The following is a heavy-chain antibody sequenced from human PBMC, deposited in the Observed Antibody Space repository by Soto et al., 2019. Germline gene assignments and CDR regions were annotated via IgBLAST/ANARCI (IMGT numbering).Heavy chain of an antibody. J-gene: IGHJ6*03. Sequence: GGSLRISCAASGFTFSSYAMSWVRQAPGKGLEWVSAISGSGGSTYYADSVKGRFTISRDNSKNTLYLQMNSLRAEDTAVYYCAKDMGGPNYYYYYMDVWGKGTTVTVSS. CDR2: ISGSGGST. CDR3: AKDMGGPNYYYYYMDV. V-gene: IGHV3-23*01. CDR1: GFTFSSYA. D-gene: IGHD3-16*01.